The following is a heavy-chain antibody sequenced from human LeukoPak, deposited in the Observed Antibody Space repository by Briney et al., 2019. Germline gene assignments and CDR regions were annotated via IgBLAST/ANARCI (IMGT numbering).Heavy chain of an antibody. Sequence: GESLKISCKGSGYSFTSYWIGWVCQMPGKGLEWMGIIYPGDSDTRYSPSFQGQVTISADKSISTAYLQWSSLKASDTAMYYCARLNPYYDILTGRGFDYWGQGTLVTVSS. D-gene: IGHD3-9*01. CDR2: IYPGDSDT. CDR1: GYSFTSYW. V-gene: IGHV5-51*01. CDR3: ARLNPYYDILTGRGFDY. J-gene: IGHJ4*02.